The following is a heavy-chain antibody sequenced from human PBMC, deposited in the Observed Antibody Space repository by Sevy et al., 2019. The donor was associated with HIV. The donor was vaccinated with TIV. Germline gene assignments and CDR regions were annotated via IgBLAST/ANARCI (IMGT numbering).Heavy chain of an antibody. CDR1: RFTFNNYV. D-gene: IGHD3-3*01. Sequence: GGSLRLSCAASRFTFNNYVMSWVRQVPGKGLEWVSAISGSGGSTYYSDSVQGRFTISRDNSKNTLYVQMNSLTAEDTAVYYCAKARFLEWSLPAFDYWGQGTLVTVSS. J-gene: IGHJ4*02. CDR2: ISGSGGST. V-gene: IGHV3-23*01. CDR3: AKARFLEWSLPAFDY.